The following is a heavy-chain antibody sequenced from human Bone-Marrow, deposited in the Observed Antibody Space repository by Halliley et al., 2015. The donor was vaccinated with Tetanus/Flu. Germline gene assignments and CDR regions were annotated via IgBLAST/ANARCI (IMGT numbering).Heavy chain of an antibody. CDR1: GFTFGNYV. D-gene: IGHD3-22*01. V-gene: IGHV3-49*04. Sequence: SLRLSCTTSGFTFGNYVMSWVRRAPGKGLEWVGFIRSKPYGGTTEHAASVKGRFTISRDDSKSVAYLQMNSLKIEDTAVYYCIRGSDFYYDSSGHWGQGAPVTVSS. CDR3: IRGSDFYYDSSGH. J-gene: IGHJ4*02. CDR2: IRSKPYGGTT.